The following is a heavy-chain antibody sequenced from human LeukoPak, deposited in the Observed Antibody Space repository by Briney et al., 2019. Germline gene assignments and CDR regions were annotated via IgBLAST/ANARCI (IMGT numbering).Heavy chain of an antibody. Sequence: GGSLRLSCAASGFTFSDYYMSWIRRAPGKGLEWVSYISSSSSYTNYADSVKGRFTISRDNAKNSLYLQMNSLRAEDTAVYYCARGVVPAATYNWFDPWGLGTLVTVSS. D-gene: IGHD2-2*01. J-gene: IGHJ5*02. V-gene: IGHV3-11*06. CDR2: ISSSSSYT. CDR3: ARGVVPAATYNWFDP. CDR1: GFTFSDYY.